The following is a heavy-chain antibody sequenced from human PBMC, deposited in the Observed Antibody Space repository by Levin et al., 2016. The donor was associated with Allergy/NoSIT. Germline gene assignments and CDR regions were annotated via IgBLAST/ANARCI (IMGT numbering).Heavy chain of an antibody. CDR3: ARVYIYGYLPAYHFDF. CDR2: ISAYNGKT. Sequence: WVRQAPGQGLEWMGWISAYNGKTYNTQNLQGRVTMTRNTSTNTAYMELRSLRSDDTAVYFCARVYIYGYLPAYHFDFWGQGTLVTVSS. J-gene: IGHJ4*02. D-gene: IGHD5-18*01. V-gene: IGHV1-18*01.